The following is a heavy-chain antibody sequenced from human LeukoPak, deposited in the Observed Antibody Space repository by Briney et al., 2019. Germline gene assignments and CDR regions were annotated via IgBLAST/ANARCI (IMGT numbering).Heavy chain of an antibody. CDR1: GFTFSNNG. CDR3: TTGDYEDYDY. J-gene: IGHJ4*02. D-gene: IGHD4-17*01. V-gene: IGHV3-23*01. Sequence: GGSLRLSCAASGFTFSNNGMNWVRQAPGKGLEWVSGISPGGDITYYADSVKGRFTISRDNSKNTLYLEVISLTAEDTAVYYCTTGDYEDYDYWGQGTLVTVSS. CDR2: ISPGGDIT.